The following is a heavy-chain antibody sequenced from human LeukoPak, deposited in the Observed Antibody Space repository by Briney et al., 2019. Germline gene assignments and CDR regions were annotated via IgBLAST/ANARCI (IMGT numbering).Heavy chain of an antibody. Sequence: SETLSLTCTVSGYSISSAYFWGWIRQPPGKGLEWIGSINHSGTTYYNPSLKSRVTISVDTSNNQFSLRLSSVTAADTAVYYCARDSGTTGEVKFDPWGQGTLVTVSS. V-gene: IGHV4-38-2*02. CDR3: ARDSGTTGEVKFDP. CDR1: GYSISSAYF. J-gene: IGHJ5*02. D-gene: IGHD1-7*01. CDR2: INHSGTT.